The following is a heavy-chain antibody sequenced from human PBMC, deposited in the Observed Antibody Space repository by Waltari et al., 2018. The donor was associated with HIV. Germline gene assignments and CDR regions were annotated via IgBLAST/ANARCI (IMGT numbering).Heavy chain of an antibody. CDR1: GGSITSYIYY. V-gene: IGHV4-39*02. J-gene: IGHJ4*02. CDR2: IYYDGRT. Sequence: QLQLQESGPGLVKPSETLSLTCTVSGGSITSYIYYWGWVRQPPGKGLEWIASIYYDGRTYYNPSLKRRVAISVDTSKNHFSLRLSSVTAADTAVYYCAKGGDCVGASCYPNTVPDYWGQGTLVTVSS. CDR3: AKGGDCVGASCYPNTVPDY. D-gene: IGHD2-15*01.